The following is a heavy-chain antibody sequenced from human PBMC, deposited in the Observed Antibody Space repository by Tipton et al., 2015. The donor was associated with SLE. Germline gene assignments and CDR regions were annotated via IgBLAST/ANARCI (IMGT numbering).Heavy chain of an antibody. J-gene: IGHJ4*02. CDR1: GGSISSGGYY. CDR2: IYYTGST. D-gene: IGHD3-22*01. V-gene: IGHV4-31*03. Sequence: TLSLTCSVSGGSISSGGYYWSWIRQHPEKGLEWIGYIYYTGSTYYNPSLRSRVTMSVGTSKNQFSLRLSSVTAADTAVYYCARDLVYYDSSGMEYWGQGTLVTVAS. CDR3: ARDLVYYDSSGMEY.